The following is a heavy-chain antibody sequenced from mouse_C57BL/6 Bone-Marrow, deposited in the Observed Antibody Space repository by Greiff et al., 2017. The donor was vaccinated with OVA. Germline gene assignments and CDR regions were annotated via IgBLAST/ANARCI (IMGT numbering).Heavy chain of an antibody. Sequence: VQLQQSGPELVKPGASVKIPCKASGYTFTDYNMDWVKQSHGKSLEWIGDINPNNGGTIYNQKFKGKATLTVDKSSSTAYMELRSLTSEDTAVYYCARRGIYYGSLYYAMDYWGQGTSVTVSS. J-gene: IGHJ4*01. D-gene: IGHD1-1*01. CDR3: ARRGIYYGSLYYAMDY. V-gene: IGHV1-18*01. CDR1: GYTFTDYN. CDR2: INPNNGGT.